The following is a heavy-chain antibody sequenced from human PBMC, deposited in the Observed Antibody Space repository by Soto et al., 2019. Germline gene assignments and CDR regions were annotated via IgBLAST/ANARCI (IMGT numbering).Heavy chain of an antibody. Sequence: EVQLLESGGGLVQPGGSLRLSCAASGFTFSSYAMSWVRQAPGKGLEWVSAISGSGGSTYYADSVKGRFTISRDNAKNSLYLQMNSLRDEDTAVYYCARDFAWAFDYWGQGTLLTVSP. J-gene: IGHJ4*02. D-gene: IGHD1-26*01. CDR3: ARDFAWAFDY. CDR1: GFTFSSYA. CDR2: ISGSGGST. V-gene: IGHV3-23*01.